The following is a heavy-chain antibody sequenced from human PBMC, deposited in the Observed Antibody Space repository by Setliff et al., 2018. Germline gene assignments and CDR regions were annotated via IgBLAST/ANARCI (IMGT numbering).Heavy chain of an antibody. CDR3: AREGVDTRSSTDYRYYMDV. V-gene: IGHV1-69*05. Sequence: ASVKVSCKASGGTFSSYGISWVRQAPGQGLEWLGGTIPNFGTTNYAQEFQGRVTIITDESTSTAYMELSSLRFEDSAVYYCAREGVDTRSSTDYRYYMDVWGKGTTVTVSS. CDR1: GGTFSSYG. D-gene: IGHD5-18*01. CDR2: TIPNFGTT. J-gene: IGHJ6*03.